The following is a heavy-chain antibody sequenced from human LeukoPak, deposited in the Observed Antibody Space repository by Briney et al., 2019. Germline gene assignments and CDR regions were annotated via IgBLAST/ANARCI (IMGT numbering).Heavy chain of an antibody. Sequence: PGGSLRLSCAASVCIFSQYSMNWVRQAPGKGLEWVSSISSSSSYIYYADSVKGRFTISRDNAKNSLYLQMNSLRAEGTAVYYCARAAYSGSYEDWGQGTLVTVSS. CDR3: ARAAYSGSYED. CDR1: VCIFSQYS. V-gene: IGHV3-21*01. D-gene: IGHD1-26*01. CDR2: ISSSSSYI. J-gene: IGHJ4*02.